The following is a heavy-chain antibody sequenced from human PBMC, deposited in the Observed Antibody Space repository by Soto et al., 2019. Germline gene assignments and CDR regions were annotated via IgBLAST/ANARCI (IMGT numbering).Heavy chain of an antibody. D-gene: IGHD3-22*01. V-gene: IGHV3-48*02. Sequence: GGSLRLSCVASGFSLSDYAVNWVRQAPGKGLEWVSFISSDSRTIYYADSVEGRFTVSRDNAKNSLSLQMDSLRDEDAAVYYCAKRKGGGNYYDRGYELDYWGQGTLVTVSS. CDR1: GFSLSDYA. J-gene: IGHJ4*02. CDR3: AKRKGGGNYYDRGYELDY. CDR2: ISSDSRTI.